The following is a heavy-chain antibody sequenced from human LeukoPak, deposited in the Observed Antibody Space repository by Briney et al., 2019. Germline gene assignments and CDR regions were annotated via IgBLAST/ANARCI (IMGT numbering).Heavy chain of an antibody. V-gene: IGHV3-74*01. CDR2: INSDGSST. CDR3: ARDSTYYYDSRGQNAFDI. CDR1: GFTFSSYW. D-gene: IGHD3-22*01. Sequence: GGSLRLSCAASGFTFSSYWMHWVRQAPGKGLVWVSRINSDGSSTSYADSVKGRFTISRDNGKNTLYLQMNSLRAEDTAAYYCARDSTYYYDSRGQNAFDIWGQGTMVTVSS. J-gene: IGHJ3*02.